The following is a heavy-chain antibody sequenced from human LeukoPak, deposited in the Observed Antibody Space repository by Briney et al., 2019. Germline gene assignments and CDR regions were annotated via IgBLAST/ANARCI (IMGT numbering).Heavy chain of an antibody. Sequence: SETLSLTCTVSGGSISSYYWSWIRQPAGKGLEWIGRIYTSGSTNYNPSLKSRVTMSVDTSKNRFSLKLSSVTAADTAVYYCARERSYGGNSYPDYWGQGTLVTVSS. V-gene: IGHV4-4*07. D-gene: IGHD4-17*01. CDR2: IYTSGST. J-gene: IGHJ4*02. CDR3: ARERSYGGNSYPDY. CDR1: GGSISSYY.